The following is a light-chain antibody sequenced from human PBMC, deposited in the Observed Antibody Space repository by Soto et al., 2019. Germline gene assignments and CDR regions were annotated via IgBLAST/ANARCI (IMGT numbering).Light chain of an antibody. CDR1: SGSVSANYY. V-gene: IGLV8-61*01. Sequence: QTVVTQEASLSVSPGTTVTLTCGLSSGSVSANYYPSWDQQTPGQAPRTLIYNTNTRSSGVPDRFSCSILGNKAALTITGAQADDESDYYCVLYMGSGIWVFGGGTKVTVL. J-gene: IGLJ3*02. CDR3: VLYMGSGIWV. CDR2: NTN.